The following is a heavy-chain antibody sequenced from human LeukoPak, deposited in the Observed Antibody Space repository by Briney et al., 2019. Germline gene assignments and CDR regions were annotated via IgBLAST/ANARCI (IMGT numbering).Heavy chain of an antibody. CDR3: ARDRGSWPDTFDV. CDR1: GYTFSNYG. J-gene: IGHJ3*01. D-gene: IGHD3-10*01. Sequence: ASVKVSCKGSGYTFSNYGISWVRQAPGQGLEWMGWISADNGDRSYALKLQGRLTLTSDISTTTTYMELRSLGADDTAVYYCARDRGSWPDTFDVWGQGTMVTVSS. V-gene: IGHV1-18*01. CDR2: ISADNGDR.